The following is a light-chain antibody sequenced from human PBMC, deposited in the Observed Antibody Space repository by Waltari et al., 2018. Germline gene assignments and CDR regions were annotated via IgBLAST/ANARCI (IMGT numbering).Light chain of an antibody. CDR1: QSVLYSSKNKNY. CDR3: QQYYSTPLT. V-gene: IGKV4-1*01. CDR2: WAS. J-gene: IGKJ4*01. Sequence: DIVMTQSPDSVAVSLGERATINCKSSQSVLYSSKNKNYLAWYQQKPGQPPKLLIYWASTRESGVPDRFSGSGSWTDFTLTISSLQAEDVAVYYCQQYYSTPLTFGGGTKVEIK.